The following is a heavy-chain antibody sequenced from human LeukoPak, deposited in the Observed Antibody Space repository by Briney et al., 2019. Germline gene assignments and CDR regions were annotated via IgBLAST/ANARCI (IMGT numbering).Heavy chain of an antibody. J-gene: IGHJ4*02. CDR1: GYTFTSYD. Sequence: ASVKVSCKASGYTFTSYDINWVRQATGQGLEWMGWMNPNCGNTGYAQKFQGRVTITRNTSISTAYMELSSLRSEDTAVYYCARAGRSSGWYLFDYWGQGTLVTVSS. CDR3: ARAGRSSGWYLFDY. CDR2: MNPNCGNT. V-gene: IGHV1-8*03. D-gene: IGHD6-19*01.